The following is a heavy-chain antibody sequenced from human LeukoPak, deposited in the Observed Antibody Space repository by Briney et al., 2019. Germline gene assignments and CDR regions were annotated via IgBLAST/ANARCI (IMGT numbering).Heavy chain of an antibody. CDR1: GGSISRGGYY. D-gene: IGHD3-10*01. V-gene: IGHV4-31*03. Sequence: PSETLSLTCTVSGGSISRGGYYWIWIRQPPGKGLEWIGYIYYSGSTYYNPSLKSRVTISVDTSKNQFSLKPSSVTAADTAVYYCAGKRGIRGVIDYWGQGTLVTVSS. CDR2: IYYSGST. CDR3: AGKRGIRGVIDY. J-gene: IGHJ4*02.